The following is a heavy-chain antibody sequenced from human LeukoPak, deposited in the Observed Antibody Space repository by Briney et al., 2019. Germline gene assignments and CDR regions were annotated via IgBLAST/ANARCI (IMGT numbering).Heavy chain of an antibody. D-gene: IGHD6-19*01. CDR3: AKDSVARNGIYDAFDI. Sequence: GGSLRLSCSAFRYIFSEYAMYWVRQAPGKGLEWVSVIGGDASRPYYADSVKGRFTISRDNSKNILYLQMDSLRVEDTAVYYCAKDSVARNGIYDAFDIWGQGTTVTVSS. CDR2: IGGDASRP. J-gene: IGHJ3*02. V-gene: IGHV3-23*01. CDR1: RYIFSEYA.